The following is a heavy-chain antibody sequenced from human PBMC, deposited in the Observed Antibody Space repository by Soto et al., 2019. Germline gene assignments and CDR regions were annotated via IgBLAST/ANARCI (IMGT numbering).Heavy chain of an antibody. J-gene: IGHJ3*02. D-gene: IGHD4-17*01. V-gene: IGHV4-59*01. CDR1: GGSISSYY. CDR3: ASWTTVTTERSDAFDI. Sequence: SETLSLTCTVSGGSISSYYWSWIRQPPGKGLEWIGYIYYSGSTNYNPSRKSRVTISVDTSKNQFSLKLSSVTAADTAVYYCASWTTVTTERSDAFDIWGQGTMVTVSS. CDR2: IYYSGST.